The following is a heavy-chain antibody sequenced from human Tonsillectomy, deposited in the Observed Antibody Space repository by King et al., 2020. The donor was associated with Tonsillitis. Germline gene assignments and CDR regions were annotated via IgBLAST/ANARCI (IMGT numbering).Heavy chain of an antibody. J-gene: IGHJ2*01. CDR3: AHSPTNWNDPTGWYFDL. V-gene: IGHV2-5*01. CDR2: IYWIDDK. D-gene: IGHD1-1*01. CDR1: GFSLSTSGVG. Sequence: ITLKESGPTLVKPTQTLTLTCTFSGFSLSTSGVGVGWIRQPPGKALEWLALIYWIDDKRYSPSLKSRLTITKDTSKSQVVLTMTNMDPVDTATYYCAHSPTNWNDPTGWYFDLWGRGTLVTVSS.